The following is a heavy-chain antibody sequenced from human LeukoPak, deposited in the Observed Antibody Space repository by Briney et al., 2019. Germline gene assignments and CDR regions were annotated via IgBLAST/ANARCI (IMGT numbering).Heavy chain of an antibody. J-gene: IGHJ6*04. CDR2: ISSSGSTI. CDR1: GFTFSNYA. Sequence: GGSLRLSCAASGFTFSNYAMSWVRQAPGKGLEWVSYISSSGSTIYYADSVKGRFTISRDNAKNSLYLQMNSLRAEDTAVYYCAELGITMIGGVWGKGTTVTIPS. D-gene: IGHD3-10*02. CDR3: AELGITMIGGV. V-gene: IGHV3-48*03.